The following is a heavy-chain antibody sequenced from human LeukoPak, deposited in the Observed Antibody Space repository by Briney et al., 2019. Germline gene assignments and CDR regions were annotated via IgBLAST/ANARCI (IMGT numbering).Heavy chain of an antibody. V-gene: IGHV4-59*10. J-gene: IGHJ3*02. D-gene: IGHD3-3*01. Sequence: SETLSLTCAVYGGSFSGYYWSWIRQPAGKGLEWIGRIYTSGSTNYNPSLKSRVTISVDTSKNQFSLKLSSVTAADTAVYYCAQATWSGYHDAFDIWGQGTMVTVSS. CDR2: IYTSGST. CDR3: AQATWSGYHDAFDI. CDR1: GGSFSGYY.